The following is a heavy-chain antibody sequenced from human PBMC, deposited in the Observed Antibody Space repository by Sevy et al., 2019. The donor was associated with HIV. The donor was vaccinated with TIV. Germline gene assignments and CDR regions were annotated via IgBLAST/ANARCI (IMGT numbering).Heavy chain of an antibody. Sequence: ASVKVSCKASGYTFTGYYMHWVRQAPGQGLEWMGRINPNSGGTNYAQKFQGRVTMTRDTSISTAYMGLSRLRSDDTAVYYCARDLEQWLGRYYYYGMDVWGQGTTVTVSS. V-gene: IGHV1-2*06. CDR2: INPNSGGT. D-gene: IGHD6-19*01. J-gene: IGHJ6*02. CDR1: GYTFTGYY. CDR3: ARDLEQWLGRYYYYGMDV.